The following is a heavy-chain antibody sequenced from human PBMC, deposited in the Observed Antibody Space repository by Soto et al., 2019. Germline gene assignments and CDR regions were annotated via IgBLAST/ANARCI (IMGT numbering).Heavy chain of an antibody. J-gene: IGHJ6*02. Sequence: SETLYLTSTLTGGFTSNYFLYWIRTSTGKALEWIGRMYNTGSASYNPSLRSRVSMSIDMSRNQYSLKLTSVTAADTALYYCARERQVGPYYFYAMDVWGQGTTVTVSS. CDR1: GGFTSNYF. V-gene: IGHV4-4*07. CDR2: MYNTGSA. CDR3: ARERQVGPYYFYAMDV.